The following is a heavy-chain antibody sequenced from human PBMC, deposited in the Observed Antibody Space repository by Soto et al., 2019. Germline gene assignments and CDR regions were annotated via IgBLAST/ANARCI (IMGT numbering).Heavy chain of an antibody. CDR1: GFTFSSYS. Sequence: PGGSLRLSCAASGFTFSSYSMNWVRQAPGKGLEWVSYISSSSSTIYYADSVKGRFTISRDNAKNSLYLQMNSLRAEDTAVYYCTRDGSSTSSASDPWGQGTLVTVSS. J-gene: IGHJ5*02. CDR2: ISSSSSTI. V-gene: IGHV3-48*01. D-gene: IGHD2-2*01. CDR3: TRDGSSTSSASDP.